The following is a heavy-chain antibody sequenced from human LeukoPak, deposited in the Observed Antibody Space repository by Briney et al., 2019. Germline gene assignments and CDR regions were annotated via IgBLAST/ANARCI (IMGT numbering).Heavy chain of an antibody. V-gene: IGHV3-21*01. Sequence: GGSLRLSCAASGFTFSSYSMNWVRQAPGKGLEWVSSISSSSSYIYYADSVKGRFTISRDNAKNSLYLQMNSLRAEDTAVYYCARGWLGEYQGGAFDIWGQGTMVTVSS. CDR1: GFTFSSYS. CDR3: ARGWLGEYQGGAFDI. CDR2: ISSSSSYI. D-gene: IGHD3-10*01. J-gene: IGHJ3*02.